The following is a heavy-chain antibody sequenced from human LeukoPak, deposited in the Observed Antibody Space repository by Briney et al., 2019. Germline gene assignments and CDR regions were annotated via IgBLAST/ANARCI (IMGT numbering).Heavy chain of an antibody. V-gene: IGHV3-21*01. J-gene: IGHJ3*02. CDR3: ARGRYLENDAFDI. Sequence: GGSLRLSCEVSGFTFSSYSMNWVHQAPGQGLEWLSSISSSSSYIYYADSVKGRFTISRDNAKNSLYLQMNSLRAGDTAVYYGARGRYLENDAFDIWGQGTMVTVSS. CDR2: ISSSSSYI. D-gene: IGHD1-1*01. CDR1: GFTFSSYS.